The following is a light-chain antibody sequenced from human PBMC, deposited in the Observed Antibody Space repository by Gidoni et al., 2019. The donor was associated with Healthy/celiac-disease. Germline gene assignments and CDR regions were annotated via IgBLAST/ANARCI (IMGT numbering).Light chain of an antibody. J-gene: IGLJ2*01. V-gene: IGLV2-14*01. Sequence: QPALTQPASVSGSPGTSITLSCTGTSSDVGGYNYVSWYQQHPGKAPKLMIYDVSNRPSGVSNRFSGSKSGNTASLTISGLQAEDEADYYCSSYTSSSTVVFGGGTKLTVL. CDR3: SSYTSSSTVV. CDR1: SSDVGGYNY. CDR2: DVS.